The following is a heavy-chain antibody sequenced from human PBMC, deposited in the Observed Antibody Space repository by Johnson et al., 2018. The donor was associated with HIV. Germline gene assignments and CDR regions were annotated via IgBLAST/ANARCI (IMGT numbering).Heavy chain of an antibody. CDR3: ARPGIVLLPAGVLDI. Sequence: QVQLVESGGGVVQPGRSLRLSCVASGFTFKNYAMHWVRQAPGKGLEWVAVISSDGNNKYYADSEKGRCTVSSDNSKYTLYLQMNCLRAADTAVYYCARPGIVLLPAGVLDIWGPGTMVTVSS. CDR1: GFTFKNYA. J-gene: IGHJ3*02. D-gene: IGHD2-2*01. V-gene: IGHV3-30*04. CDR2: ISSDGNNK.